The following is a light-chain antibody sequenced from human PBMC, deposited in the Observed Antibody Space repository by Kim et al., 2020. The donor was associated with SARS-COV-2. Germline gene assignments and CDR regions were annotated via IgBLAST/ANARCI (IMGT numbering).Light chain of an antibody. CDR3: QVWDSSSDLVV. CDR2: YDT. V-gene: IGLV3-21*04. J-gene: IGLJ2*01. Sequence: APGKTARMSCGGNNVGSKTVEWYQQKPGQAPVLVIYYDTDRPSGIPERFSGSSSGNTATLTISRVEAGDEADYYCQVWDSSSDLVVFGGGTQLTVL. CDR1: NVGSKT.